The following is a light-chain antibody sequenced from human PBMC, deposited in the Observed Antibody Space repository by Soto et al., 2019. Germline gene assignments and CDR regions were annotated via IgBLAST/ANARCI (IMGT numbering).Light chain of an antibody. CDR2: WAS. CDR1: QSVLYSSNNKNY. CDR3: QQSLSRVN. Sequence: DIVMTQSPDSLAVSLGERATINCKSSQSVLYSSNNKNYFAWFQQKPGQPPKLLIYWASTRESGVPDRFSGSGSGTDFTLTISSLQAEDVAVYYCQQSLSRVNFGGGTKVEIK. V-gene: IGKV4-1*01. J-gene: IGKJ4*01.